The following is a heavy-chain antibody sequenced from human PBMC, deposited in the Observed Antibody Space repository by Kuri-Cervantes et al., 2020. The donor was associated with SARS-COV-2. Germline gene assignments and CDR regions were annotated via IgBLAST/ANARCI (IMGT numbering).Heavy chain of an antibody. D-gene: IGHD4-17*01. J-gene: IGHJ4*02. Sequence: SVKVSCKASGGTFSSYAISWVRQAPGQGLEWMGGIIPIFGTANYAQKFQGRVTITADESTSTAYMELRSLRSDDTAVYYCARARFDYGDYEYYFDYWGQGTLATVSS. V-gene: IGHV1-69*13. CDR3: ARARFDYGDYEYYFDY. CDR2: IIPIFGTA. CDR1: GGTFSSYA.